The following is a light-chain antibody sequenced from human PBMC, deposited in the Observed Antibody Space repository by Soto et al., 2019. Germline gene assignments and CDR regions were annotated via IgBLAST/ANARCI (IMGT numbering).Light chain of an antibody. V-gene: IGKV3-15*01. CDR3: QQYNNWPPEDT. J-gene: IGKJ2*01. Sequence: EIVMTQSPATLSVSPGERATLSCRASQSVSNNLAWYQQKPGQAPRLLIYGASTRATGIPARFSGSGSGTEFTLTISSLQSEDFGVYYCQQYNNWPPEDTFGQGTKLEIK. CDR1: QSVSNN. CDR2: GAS.